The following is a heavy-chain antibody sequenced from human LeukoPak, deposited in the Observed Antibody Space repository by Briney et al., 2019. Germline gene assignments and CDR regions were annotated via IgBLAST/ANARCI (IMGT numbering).Heavy chain of an antibody. CDR3: ATGPGAPDY. J-gene: IGHJ4*02. V-gene: IGHV1-46*01. CDR2: IKPSGGST. CDR1: GYTFTFYY. D-gene: IGHD1-14*01. Sequence: ASVKVSCKASGYTFTFYYIYWVRQAPGQGLEWMGMIKPSGGSTRYAQKFQGRVTMTEDTSTDTAYMELSSLRSEDTAVYYCATGPGAPDYWGQGTLVTVSS.